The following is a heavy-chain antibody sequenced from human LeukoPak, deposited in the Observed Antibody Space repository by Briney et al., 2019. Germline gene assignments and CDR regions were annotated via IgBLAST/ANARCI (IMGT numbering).Heavy chain of an antibody. CDR2: ISYDGSNK. CDR1: GFTFSSYA. V-gene: IGHV3-30*04. D-gene: IGHD5-24*01. Sequence: GGSLRLSCAASGFTFSSYAMHWVRQAPGKGLGWVAVISYDGSNKYYADSVKGRFTISRDNSKNTLYLQMNSLRAEDTAVYYCARPKVEMATMVNWFDPWGQGTLVTVSS. J-gene: IGHJ5*02. CDR3: ARPKVEMATMVNWFDP.